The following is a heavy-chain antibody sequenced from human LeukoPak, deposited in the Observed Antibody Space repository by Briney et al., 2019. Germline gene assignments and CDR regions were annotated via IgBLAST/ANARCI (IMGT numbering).Heavy chain of an antibody. CDR3: ARDLTGRANGVDY. CDR1: GGTFSIYA. D-gene: IGHD1-1*01. V-gene: IGHV1-69*04. CDR2: IIPILGIA. Sequence: ASVTVSYKASGGTFSIYAISWVRQAPGQGLEWMGRIIPILGIANYAQKFQGRVTITADKSTSTAYMELSSLRSEDTAVYYCARDLTGRANGVDYWGQGTLVSVSS. J-gene: IGHJ4*02.